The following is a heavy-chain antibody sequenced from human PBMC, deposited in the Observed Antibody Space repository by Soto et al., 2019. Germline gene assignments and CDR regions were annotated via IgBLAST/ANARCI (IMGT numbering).Heavy chain of an antibody. Sequence: PSETLSLTCAVYGGSFSGYYWSWIRQHPGKGLEWIGYIYYSGSTYYNPSLKSRVTISVDTSKNHFSLKLSSVTAADTAVYYCARVCGGDCHNGMDVWGQGTTVTVSS. CDR2: IYYSGST. CDR1: GGSFSGYY. D-gene: IGHD2-21*02. V-gene: IGHV4-31*11. CDR3: ARVCGGDCHNGMDV. J-gene: IGHJ6*02.